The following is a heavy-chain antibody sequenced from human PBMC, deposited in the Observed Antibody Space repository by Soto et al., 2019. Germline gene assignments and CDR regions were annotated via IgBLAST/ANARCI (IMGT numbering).Heavy chain of an antibody. J-gene: IGHJ5*02. CDR2: IYSGGST. D-gene: IGHD3-9*01. V-gene: IGHV3-53*01. Sequence: GGSLRLSCAASGFTVSSNYMSWVRQAPGKGLEWVSVIYSGGSTYYADSVKGRFTISRDNSKNTLYLQMNSLRAEDTAVYYCARSDYDILTGYSNWFDPWGQGTLVTVSS. CDR3: ARSDYDILTGYSNWFDP. CDR1: GFTVSSNY.